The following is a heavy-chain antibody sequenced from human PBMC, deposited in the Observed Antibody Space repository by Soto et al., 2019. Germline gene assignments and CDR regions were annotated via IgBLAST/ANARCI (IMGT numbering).Heavy chain of an antibody. J-gene: IGHJ4*02. Sequence: PGGSLRLSCAASGFTFSSYAMSWVRQAPGKGLEWVSAISGSGGGTYYADSVKGRFTISRDNSKNTLYLQMNSLRAEDTAVYYCAKALGYSYFFDYWGQGTLVTVSS. D-gene: IGHD5-18*01. CDR3: AKALGYSYFFDY. CDR1: GFTFSSYA. CDR2: ISGSGGGT. V-gene: IGHV3-23*01.